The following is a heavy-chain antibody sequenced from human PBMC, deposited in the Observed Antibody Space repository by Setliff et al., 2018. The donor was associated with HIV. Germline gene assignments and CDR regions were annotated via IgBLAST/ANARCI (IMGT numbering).Heavy chain of an antibody. D-gene: IGHD6-13*01. Sequence: GESLKISCAASGFTFSSYAMSWVRQAPGKGLEWVSGIGGSGGSTYYADSVKGRFTISRDKSKNTLYLQMNSLRAEDTAVYYCAKWGSSWLWSPPFDAFDIWGQGTMVTVSS. V-gene: IGHV3-23*01. CDR3: AKWGSSWLWSPPFDAFDI. J-gene: IGHJ3*02. CDR1: GFTFSSYA. CDR2: IGGSGGST.